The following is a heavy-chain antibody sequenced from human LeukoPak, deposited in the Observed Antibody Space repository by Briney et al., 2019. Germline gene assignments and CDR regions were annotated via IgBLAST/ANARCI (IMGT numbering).Heavy chain of an antibody. CDR1: GFTFSSYA. D-gene: IGHD3-22*01. Sequence: GRSLRLSCAASGFTFSSYAMHWVRQAPGKGLEWVAVISYDGSNKYYADSVKGRFTISRDNSKNTLYLQMNSLRAEDTAVYYCAREEYYYDSSGYPFPPGFFDYWGQGTLVTVSS. J-gene: IGHJ4*02. V-gene: IGHV3-30*04. CDR2: ISYDGSNK. CDR3: AREEYYYDSSGYPFPPGFFDY.